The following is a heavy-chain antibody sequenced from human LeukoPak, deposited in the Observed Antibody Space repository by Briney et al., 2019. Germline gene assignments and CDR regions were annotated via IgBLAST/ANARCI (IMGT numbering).Heavy chain of an antibody. CDR1: GYSISSGYY. D-gene: IGHD2-2*01. J-gene: IGHJ5*02. Sequence: SETLSLTCTVSGYSISSGYYWGWIRQPPGKGLEWIGSIYHSGSTYYNPSLKSRVTMSVDTSKNQFSLKLSSVTAADTAVYYCAREMEGDIVVVPAAMWYNWFDPWGQGTLVTVSS. V-gene: IGHV4-38-2*02. CDR2: IYHSGST. CDR3: AREMEGDIVVVPAAMWYNWFDP.